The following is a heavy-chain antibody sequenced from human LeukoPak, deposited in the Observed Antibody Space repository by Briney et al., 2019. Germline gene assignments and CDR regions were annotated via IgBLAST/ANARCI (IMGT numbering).Heavy chain of an antibody. CDR1: GGTFSSYA. J-gene: IGHJ4*02. V-gene: IGHV1-69*04. Sequence: SVKVSCKASGGTFSSYAISWVRQAPGQGLEWMGRIIPIFGIANYAQKFQGRVMITADKSTSTAYMELSSLRSEDTAVYYCARAFAKTGKYYFDYWGQGTLVTVSS. CDR3: ARAFAKTGKYYFDY. CDR2: IIPIFGIA. D-gene: IGHD1-14*01.